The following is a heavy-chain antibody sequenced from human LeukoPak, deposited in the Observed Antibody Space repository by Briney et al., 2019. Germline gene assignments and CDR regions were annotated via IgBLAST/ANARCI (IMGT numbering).Heavy chain of an antibody. CDR3: ARVERQMPTSHCSSTSCYSFFHYYYMDV. CDR1: GGSISSYY. V-gene: IGHV4-59*01. CDR2: IYYSGST. J-gene: IGHJ6*03. Sequence: PSETLSLTCTVSGGSISSYYWGWIRQPPGKGLEWIGYIYYSGSTNYNPSLKSRVTISVDTSKNQFSLKLSSVTAADTAVYYCARVERQMPTSHCSSTSCYSFFHYYYMDVWGKGTTVTVSS. D-gene: IGHD2-2*01.